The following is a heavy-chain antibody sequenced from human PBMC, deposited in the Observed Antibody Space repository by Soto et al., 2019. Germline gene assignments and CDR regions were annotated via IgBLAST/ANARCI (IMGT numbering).Heavy chain of an antibody. D-gene: IGHD1-26*01. Sequence: PSETLSLTCTVSGDSIRSRNYSWSWIRQAPGTGLEWLGYVYDSVNYDSGRTNYNPSLKSRVTISRDTSKHQFSLTLTSVTAADTAVYYCALESLFWDDAYMRTFDIWGQGTKVTVSS. V-gene: IGHV4-61*01. CDR1: GDSIRSRNYS. CDR2: VYDSVNYDSGRT. J-gene: IGHJ3*02. CDR3: ALESLFWDDAYMRTFDI.